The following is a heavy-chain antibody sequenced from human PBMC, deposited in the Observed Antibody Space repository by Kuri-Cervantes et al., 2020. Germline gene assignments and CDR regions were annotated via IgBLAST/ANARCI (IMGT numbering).Heavy chain of an antibody. J-gene: IGHJ4*02. CDR2: ISAYNGNT. V-gene: IGHV1-18*01. D-gene: IGHD2-15*01. Sequence: ASVKVSCKASGYTFTSYGISWVRQAPGQGLEWMGWISAYNGNTNYAQKLQGRVTMTTDTSTSTAYMELRSLRSDDTAVYYCAILGMGYCSGGSCYRGDFDYWGQGTLVTVSS. CDR3: AILGMGYCSGGSCYRGDFDY. CDR1: GYTFTSYG.